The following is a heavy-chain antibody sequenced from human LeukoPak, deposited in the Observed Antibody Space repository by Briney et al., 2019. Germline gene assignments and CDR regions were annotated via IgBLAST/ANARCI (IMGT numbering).Heavy chain of an antibody. CDR2: IYYSGTT. V-gene: IGHV4-59*01. CDR1: GGSISSYY. J-gene: IGHJ4*02. CDR3: ARGGYCSGAACYPDY. Sequence: PSETLSPTCTVSGGSISSYYWSWIRQPPGKGLEWIGYIYYSGTTNYNPSLKSRVTISVDTSKNQFSLKLTSVTAADTAVYYCARGGYCSGAACYPDYWGQGTLVTVSS. D-gene: IGHD2-15*01.